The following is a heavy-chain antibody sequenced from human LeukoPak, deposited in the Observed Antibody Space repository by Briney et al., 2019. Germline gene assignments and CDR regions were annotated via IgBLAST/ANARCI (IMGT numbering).Heavy chain of an antibody. Sequence: ASVKVSCKASGYTFTSYAMNWVRQAPGQGLEWMGWINTNTGNPTYAQGFTGRFVFSLDTSVSTAYLQISSLKAEDTAVYYCARVDEGDYDFWSAYDYWGQGTLVTVSS. D-gene: IGHD3-3*01. CDR3: ARVDEGDYDFWSAYDY. CDR2: INTNTGNP. CDR1: GYTFTSYA. V-gene: IGHV7-4-1*02. J-gene: IGHJ4*02.